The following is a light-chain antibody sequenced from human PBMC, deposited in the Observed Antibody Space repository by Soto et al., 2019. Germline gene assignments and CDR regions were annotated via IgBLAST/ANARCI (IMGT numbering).Light chain of an antibody. CDR1: SSNIGSNT. CDR3: AAWDDTLNGYV. J-gene: IGLJ1*01. CDR2: SND. V-gene: IGLV1-44*01. Sequence: QSVLTQPPSASGTPGQRVTISCSGSSSNIGSNTANWYQQLPGTAPKLLIYSNDQRPSGVPDRFSGSKSGTSASLVISGLQSEDDSDYYCAAWDDTLNGYVFGTGTKVTVL.